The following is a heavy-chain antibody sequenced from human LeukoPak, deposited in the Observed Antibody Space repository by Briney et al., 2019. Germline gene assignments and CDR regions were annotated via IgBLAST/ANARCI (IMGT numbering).Heavy chain of an antibody. CDR2: IIPIFGTA. V-gene: IGHV1-69*13. CDR1: GGTFSSYA. J-gene: IGHJ4*02. D-gene: IGHD6-6*01. Sequence: SVKVSCKASGGTFSSYAISWVRQAPGQGLEWMGGIIPIFGTANYAQKFQGRVTITADESTSTAYMELSSLRSEDTAVYYCASSYSSSSRVFDYWGQGTLVTVSS. CDR3: ASSYSSSSRVFDY.